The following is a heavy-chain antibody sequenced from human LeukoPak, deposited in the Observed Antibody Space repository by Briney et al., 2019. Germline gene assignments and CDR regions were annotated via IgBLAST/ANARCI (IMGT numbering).Heavy chain of an antibody. Sequence: PGGSLRLSCAASGFTFSSHGMHWVRQAPGKGLEWVAVISYDGSNKYYADSVKGRFTISRDNSKNTLYLQMNSLRAEDTAVYYCAKDYNSRDAFDIWGQGTMVTVSS. CDR1: GFTFSSHG. CDR3: AKDYNSRDAFDI. V-gene: IGHV3-30*18. CDR2: ISYDGSNK. J-gene: IGHJ3*02. D-gene: IGHD5-24*01.